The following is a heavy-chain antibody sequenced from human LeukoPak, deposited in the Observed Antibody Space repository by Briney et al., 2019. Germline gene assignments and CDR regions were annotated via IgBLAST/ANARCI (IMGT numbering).Heavy chain of an antibody. D-gene: IGHD1-26*01. J-gene: IGHJ6*03. CDR2: ISSNGGST. CDR1: GFTFSSYA. CDR3: ARDLEGATQGDYYYYMDV. V-gene: IGHV3-64*01. Sequence: GGSLRLSCAASGFTFSSYAMHWVRQAPGKGLEYVSAISSNGGSTYYANSVKGRFTISRDNSKNTLYLQMGSLRAEDMAVYYCARDLEGATQGDYYYYMDVWGKGTTVTVSS.